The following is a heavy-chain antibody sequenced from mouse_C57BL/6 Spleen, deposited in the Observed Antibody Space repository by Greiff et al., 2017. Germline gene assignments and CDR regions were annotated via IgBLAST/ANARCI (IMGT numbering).Heavy chain of an antibody. Sequence: QVQLQQPGAVLVKPGASVKLSCKASGYTFTSYWMHWVKQRPGQGLEWIGMIHPNSGSTNYNEKFKSKATLTVDKSSSTAYMQLSSLTSEDSAVYYCARSTMVTTGFDYWGQGTTLTVSS. CDR3: ARSTMVTTGFDY. V-gene: IGHV1-64*01. J-gene: IGHJ2*01. CDR1: GYTFTSYW. D-gene: IGHD2-2*01. CDR2: IHPNSGST.